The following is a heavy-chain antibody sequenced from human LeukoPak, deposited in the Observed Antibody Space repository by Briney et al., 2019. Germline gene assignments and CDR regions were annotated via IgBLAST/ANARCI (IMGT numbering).Heavy chain of an antibody. D-gene: IGHD3-3*01. CDR2: ISGSGGST. J-gene: IGHJ4*02. V-gene: IGHV3-23*01. Sequence: GGSLRLSCVASGFTFSSYAMKWVRQAPGKGLEWVSSISGSGGSTFYADSVKGRFTISSDKSKSTLYLQMNSLRAEDTAVYYCAKDIDSWSGYSDYWGQGTLVTVSP. CDR1: GFTFSSYA. CDR3: AKDIDSWSGYSDY.